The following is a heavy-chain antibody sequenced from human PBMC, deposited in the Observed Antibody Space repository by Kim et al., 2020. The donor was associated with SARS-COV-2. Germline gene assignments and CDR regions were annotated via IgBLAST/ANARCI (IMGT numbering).Heavy chain of an antibody. V-gene: IGHV4-31*03. Sequence: SETLSLTCTVSGGSISSGGYYWSWIRQHPGKGLEWIGYIYYSGSTYYNPSLKSRVTISVDTSKNQFSLKLSSVTAADTAVYYCARASTAAGLIYYYYGMDVWGQGTTVTVSS. D-gene: IGHD6-13*01. J-gene: IGHJ6*02. CDR2: IYYSGST. CDR1: GGSISSGGYY. CDR3: ARASTAAGLIYYYYGMDV.